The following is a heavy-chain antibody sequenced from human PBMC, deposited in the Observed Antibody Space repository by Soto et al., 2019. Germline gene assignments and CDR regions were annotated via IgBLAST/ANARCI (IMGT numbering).Heavy chain of an antibody. CDR3: AREFHKPGNAAGVYYYYGMDV. J-gene: IGHJ6*02. CDR2: MHPKSGNT. CDR1: GYTFTSYD. V-gene: IGHV1-8*01. D-gene: IGHD6-13*01. Sequence: ASVKVSCKGSGYTFTSYDINWVRQATGQGVEWVGWMHPKSGNTGYAQKLQGRVNMNRNTSISKEYIEMTSLRSEETAVYYCAREFHKPGNAAGVYYYYGMDVWGQGTTVPVS.